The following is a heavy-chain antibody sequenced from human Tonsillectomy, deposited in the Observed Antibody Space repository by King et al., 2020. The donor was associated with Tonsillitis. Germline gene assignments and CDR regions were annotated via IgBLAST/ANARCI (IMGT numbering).Heavy chain of an antibody. CDR3: ARDHRKDSGVFVY. Sequence: VQLPESGPGLVKPSGTLSLTCAVSGGSISSCNWWRWVRQPPGKGLGWIGGIHHSGSPNYKPSPKRRGTISVDKSKNPFSLKLSSVTAADTAVYYWARDHRKDSGVFVYWGQGTLVTVSS. CDR1: GGSISSCNW. CDR2: IHHSGSP. D-gene: IGHD5-12*01. J-gene: IGHJ4*02. V-gene: IGHV4-4*02.